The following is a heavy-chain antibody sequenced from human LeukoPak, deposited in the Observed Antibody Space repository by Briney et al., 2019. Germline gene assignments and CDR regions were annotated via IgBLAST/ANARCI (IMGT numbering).Heavy chain of an antibody. V-gene: IGHV1-2*02. J-gene: IGHJ4*02. CDR3: ATVGETYYFDSSGYQALHY. CDR1: GHTFTVYY. CDR2: ISPHTGGA. Sequence: GASVKVSCKTSGHTFTVYYIHWVRQAPGQGLEWMGWISPHTGGANYAQRFQGRVTMTRDASISTAYMELSRLRSDDTAVYYCATVGETYYFDSSGYQALHYWGQGTLVTVSS. D-gene: IGHD3-22*01.